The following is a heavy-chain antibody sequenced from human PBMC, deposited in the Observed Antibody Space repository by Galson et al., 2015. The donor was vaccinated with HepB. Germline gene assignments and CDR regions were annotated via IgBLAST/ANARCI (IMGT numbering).Heavy chain of an antibody. CDR3: ARGGGYNYGKIDY. J-gene: IGHJ4*02. CDR2: INSDGGST. D-gene: IGHD5-18*01. V-gene: IGHV3-74*01. Sequence: SLRLSCAASGFAFSSYWMYWVRQAPGKGLVWVSRINSDGGSTSYADSVKGRFTISRDNAKNTLYLQMNSLRAEDTAVYYCARGGGYNYGKIDYWGQGTLVTVSS. CDR1: GFAFSSYW.